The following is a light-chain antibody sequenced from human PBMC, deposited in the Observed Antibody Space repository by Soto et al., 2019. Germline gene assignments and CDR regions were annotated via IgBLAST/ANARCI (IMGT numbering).Light chain of an antibody. V-gene: IGLV2-14*01. CDR3: SSYTSSSTVVV. Sequence: QSALTQPASVSGSPGQSITISCIGTSSDVGGYNYVSWYQQHPGKAPKLMIYDVSNRPSGVSNRFSGSKSGNTASLTISGLQAEDEADYYCSSYTSSSTVVVFGGGTKLTVL. CDR1: SSDVGGYNY. J-gene: IGLJ2*01. CDR2: DVS.